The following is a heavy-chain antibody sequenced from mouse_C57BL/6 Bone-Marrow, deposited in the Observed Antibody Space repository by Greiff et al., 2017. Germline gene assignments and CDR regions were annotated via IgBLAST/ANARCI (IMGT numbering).Heavy chain of an antibody. V-gene: IGHV1-4*01. CDR1: GYTFTSYT. CDR3: ARERTDTDSSGFAY. Sequence: LVESGAELARPGASVKMSCKASGYTFTSYTMHWVKQRPGQGLEWIGYINPSSGYTKYNQKFKDKATLTADKSSSTAYMQLSSLTSEDSAVYYCARERTDTDSSGFAYWGQGTLVTVSA. J-gene: IGHJ3*01. CDR2: INPSSGYT. D-gene: IGHD3-2*02.